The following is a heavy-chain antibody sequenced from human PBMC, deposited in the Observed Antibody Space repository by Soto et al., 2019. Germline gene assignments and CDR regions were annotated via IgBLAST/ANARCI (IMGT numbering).Heavy chain of an antibody. D-gene: IGHD2-21*01. V-gene: IGHV3-53*01. CDR3: ARDRVMAGHPYGMDV. J-gene: IGHJ6*02. CDR1: GFTVSSNY. Sequence: GGSLRLSCAASGFTVSSNYMSWVRQAPGKGLEWVSVIYSGGSTYYADSVKGRFTISRDNSKNTLYLQMNSLRAEDTAVYYCARDRVMAGHPYGMDVWGQGTTVTVSS. CDR2: IYSGGST.